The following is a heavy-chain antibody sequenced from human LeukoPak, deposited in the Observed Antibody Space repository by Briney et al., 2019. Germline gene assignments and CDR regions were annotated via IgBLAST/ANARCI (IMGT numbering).Heavy chain of an antibody. CDR3: ARLTIFGVFTINWFDP. J-gene: IGHJ5*02. Sequence: SETLSLTCAVYGGSFSGYYWSWIRQPPGKGLEWIGEINHSGSTNYNPSLKSRATLSVDTSKKQVSLRLTSVTAADTAVYYCARLTIFGVFTINWFDPWGQGTLVTVSS. CDR1: GGSFSGYY. CDR2: INHSGST. D-gene: IGHD3-3*01. V-gene: IGHV4-34*01.